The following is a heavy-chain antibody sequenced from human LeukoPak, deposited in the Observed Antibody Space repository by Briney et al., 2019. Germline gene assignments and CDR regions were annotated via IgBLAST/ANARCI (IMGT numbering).Heavy chain of an antibody. CDR2: IYHSGST. CDR3: ASVTRVRGVIITLGDAFDI. V-gene: IGHV4-38-2*01. Sequence: SETLSLTCAVSGYSISSGYYWGWIRQPPGKGLEWIGIIYHSGSTYYNPSLKSRVTISVDTSKNQFSLKLSSVTAADTAVYYCASVTRVRGVIITLGDAFDIWGQGTMVTVSS. D-gene: IGHD3-10*01. CDR1: GYSISSGYY. J-gene: IGHJ3*02.